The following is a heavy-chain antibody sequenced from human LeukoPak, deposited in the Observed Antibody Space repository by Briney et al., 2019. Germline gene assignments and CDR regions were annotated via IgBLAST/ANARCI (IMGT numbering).Heavy chain of an antibody. J-gene: IGHJ4*02. Sequence: ASVKVSCKASGYTFTAYYMHWVRQAPGQGLEWMGWINPNSGGTNYAQKFQGRVTMTRDTSISTAYMELSRLRSDDTAVYYCATTLGSGWKFDYWGQGTLVTVSS. V-gene: IGHV1-2*02. CDR2: INPNSGGT. CDR1: GYTFTAYY. CDR3: ATTLGSGWKFDY. D-gene: IGHD6-19*01.